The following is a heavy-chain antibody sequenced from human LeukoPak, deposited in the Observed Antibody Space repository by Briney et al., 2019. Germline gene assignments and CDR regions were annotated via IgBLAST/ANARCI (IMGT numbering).Heavy chain of an antibody. CDR3: ASSGWYRSYFAD. CDR2: INHIGST. CDR1: GGSFSGYY. J-gene: IGHJ4*02. Sequence: PSETLSLTCAVYGGSFSGYYWSWIRHPPGKGLEWIGEINHIGSTNYNPSLKSRVTISVDTSKNQFSLKLSSVTAADAAVYYCASSGWYRSYFADWGQGTLVTVS. V-gene: IGHV4-34*01. D-gene: IGHD6-19*01.